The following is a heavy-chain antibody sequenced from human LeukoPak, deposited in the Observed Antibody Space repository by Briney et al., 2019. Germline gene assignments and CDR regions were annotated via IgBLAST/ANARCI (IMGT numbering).Heavy chain of an antibody. D-gene: IGHD7-27*01. V-gene: IGHV1-8*02. J-gene: IGHJ4*02. CDR1: GGTFSSYA. CDR2: MSPNSGDT. CDR3: VRTPPNWGFDY. Sequence: ASVKVSCKASGGTFSSYAISWVRQATGQGLEWLGWMSPNSGDTGYAQKFQGRVTMTSDSSISTAYMELSSLRSEDTAIYYCVRTPPNWGFDYWGQGTLVTVSS.